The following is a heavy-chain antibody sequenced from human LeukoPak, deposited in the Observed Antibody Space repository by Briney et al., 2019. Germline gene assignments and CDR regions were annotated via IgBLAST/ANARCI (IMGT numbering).Heavy chain of an antibody. CDR1: GGSFSGYY. V-gene: IGHV4-34*01. CDR2: INPSRNT. Sequence: SETLSPTCAVHGGSFSGYYWNWIRQPPGKGLEWIGQINPSRNTNYNPSLKSRVTISVDTSKNQFSLKLSSVTTADTAVYYCARFLSDYDYVFDPWGQGTLVTVSS. J-gene: IGHJ5*02. D-gene: IGHD3-16*01. CDR3: ARFLSDYDYVFDP.